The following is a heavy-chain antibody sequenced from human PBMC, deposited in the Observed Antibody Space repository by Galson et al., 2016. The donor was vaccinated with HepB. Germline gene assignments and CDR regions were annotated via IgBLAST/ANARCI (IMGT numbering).Heavy chain of an antibody. CDR2: IYYSGST. J-gene: IGHJ4*02. CDR3: ARRVERATSEYFDY. CDR1: GGSISSSSYY. Sequence: ETLSLTCTVSGGSISSSSYYWGWIRQPPGKGLEWIGSIYYSGSTDYNPSLKSRVAISVDTSKNQFSLNLSSVTAADTAVYYCARRVERATSEYFDYWGQGTLVTVSS. V-gene: IGHV4-39*01. D-gene: IGHD1-26*01.